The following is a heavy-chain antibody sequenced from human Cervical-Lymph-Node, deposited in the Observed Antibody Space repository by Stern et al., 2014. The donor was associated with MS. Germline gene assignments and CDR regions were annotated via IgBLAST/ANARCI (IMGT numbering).Heavy chain of an antibody. J-gene: IGHJ2*01. Sequence: QVQLVESGPGLVKPSETLSLTCTVSGGSITNRDYWGWIRQSPGKGLEWIGSVYYSGITYYRPALQSRATISIDTSRHQFFLRLPSVTATDTAVYFCARGVTAVTNYVPNWCFDLWGRGTLVTVSS. CDR3: ARGVTAVTNYVPNWCFDL. CDR2: VYYSGIT. V-gene: IGHV4-39*02. CDR1: GGSITNRDY. D-gene: IGHD4-11*01.